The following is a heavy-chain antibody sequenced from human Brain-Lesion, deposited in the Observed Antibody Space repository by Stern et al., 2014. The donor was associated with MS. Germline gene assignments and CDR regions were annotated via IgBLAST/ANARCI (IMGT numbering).Heavy chain of an antibody. CDR1: GFTFDDYA. J-gene: IGHJ4*02. CDR3: ARDITGSSAYFDY. Sequence: EVQLVESGGDLVQPGRSLRLSCAAFGFTFDDYAMHWVRQGPGKGLEWVAGISWNSGTIGYADSVKGRFTTSRDNAYSSLYLQINSLRPEDTALYYCARDITGSSAYFDYWGQGTLVTVSS. CDR2: ISWNSGTI. V-gene: IGHV3-9*01. D-gene: IGHD1-14*01.